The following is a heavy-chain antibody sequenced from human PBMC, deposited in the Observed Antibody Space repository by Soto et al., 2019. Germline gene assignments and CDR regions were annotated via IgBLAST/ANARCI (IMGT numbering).Heavy chain of an antibody. Sequence: GGSLSLSCAASGFTFYNYAMGWVRQAPGKGLEWVSAITGTGSDTYYVNSVKGRFTVSRDNSENPLYLQMNSLSAEDTAIYYWAKLGSSSWSPHYYFDYWGQGTLVTVSS. V-gene: IGHV3-23*01. CDR1: GFTFYNYA. CDR3: AKLGSSSWSPHYYFDY. D-gene: IGHD2-2*01. CDR2: ITGTGSDT. J-gene: IGHJ4*02.